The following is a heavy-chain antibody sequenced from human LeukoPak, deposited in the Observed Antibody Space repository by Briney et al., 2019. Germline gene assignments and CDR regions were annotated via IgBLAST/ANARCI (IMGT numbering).Heavy chain of an antibody. CDR2: IYHSGST. Sequence: SETLSLTCTVSGYSISSGYYWGWIRQPPGKGLEWIGSIYHSGSTYYNPSLKSRVIISVGTSKNQFSLKLSSVTAADTAMYYCARNEDYYDSSVPGYWGQGTLVTVSS. D-gene: IGHD3-22*01. CDR1: GYSISSGYY. CDR3: ARNEDYYDSSVPGY. V-gene: IGHV4-38-2*02. J-gene: IGHJ4*02.